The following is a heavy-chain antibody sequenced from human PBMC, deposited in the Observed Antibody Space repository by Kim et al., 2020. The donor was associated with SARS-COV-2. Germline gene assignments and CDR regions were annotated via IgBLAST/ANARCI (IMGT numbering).Heavy chain of an antibody. CDR2: IYSGGST. Sequence: GGSLRLSCAASGFTVSSNYMSWVRQAPGKGLEWVSVIYSGGSTYYADSVKGRFTISRDNSKNTLYLQMNSLRAEDTAVYYCTRPVGYSSSWYGASDYWGQGTLVAVSS. V-gene: IGHV3-66*02. J-gene: IGHJ4*02. D-gene: IGHD6-13*01. CDR1: GFTVSSNY. CDR3: TRPVGYSSSWYGASDY.